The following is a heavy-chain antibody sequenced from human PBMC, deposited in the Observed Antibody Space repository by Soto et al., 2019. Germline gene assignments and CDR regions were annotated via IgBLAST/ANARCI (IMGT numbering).Heavy chain of an antibody. CDR1: GFTFSAYD. CDR3: ARDTSNSFDY. J-gene: IGHJ4*02. D-gene: IGHD1-1*01. Sequence: QVQLVESGGGVVQPGRSLRLSCAASGFTFSAYDMHWVRQAPGKGLEWVAIIWYDGSNKYYADSVKGRFTISRDNSKNTLYLHMNNLRAEDTAVYYCARDTSNSFDYWGQGTLVTVSS. V-gene: IGHV3-33*01. CDR2: IWYDGSNK.